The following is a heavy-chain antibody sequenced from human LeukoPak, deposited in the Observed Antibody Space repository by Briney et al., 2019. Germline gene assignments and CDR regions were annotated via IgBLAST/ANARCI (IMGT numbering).Heavy chain of an antibody. CDR3: AREAYCGGPSCFAVNYMDV. Sequence: GGSLRLSCVASGSGFTFSEYWMGWVRQAPGERLEWVANIKGDGSETYYVGSVKGRFSVSRDNSKNSVYLQMNSLRGDDTALYRCAREAYCGGPSCFAVNYMDVWGKGTTVTVSS. CDR2: IKGDGSET. D-gene: IGHD2-21*01. CDR1: GSGFTFSEYW. V-gene: IGHV3-7*01. J-gene: IGHJ6*03.